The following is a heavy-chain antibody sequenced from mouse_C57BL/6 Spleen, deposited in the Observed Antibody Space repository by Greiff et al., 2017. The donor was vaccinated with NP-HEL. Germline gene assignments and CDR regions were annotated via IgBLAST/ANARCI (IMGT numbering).Heavy chain of an antibody. D-gene: IGHD1-1*01. CDR2: ILPGGGST. V-gene: IGHV1-9*01. CDR3: ARVPYYGSSYSPWFAY. CDR1: GYTFPGYW. Sequence: QVQLQQSGAELMKPGASVKLSCKATGYTFPGYWIGWVKQRPGHALEWIGEILPGGGSTNYNEKFKGKATFTADTSSNTAYMQLSSLTTEDSSIYYCARVPYYGSSYSPWFAYWGQGTLVTVSA. J-gene: IGHJ3*01.